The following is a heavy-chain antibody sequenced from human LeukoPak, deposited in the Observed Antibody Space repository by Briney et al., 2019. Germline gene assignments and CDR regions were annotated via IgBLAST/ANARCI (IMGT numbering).Heavy chain of an antibody. CDR2: IYPGDSDT. CDR1: GYIFTSYW. D-gene: IGHD2-15*01. Sequence: GESLKISCKGSGYIFTSYWIGWVRQMPGKGLEWMGIIYPGDSDTRYSPSFQGQVTISADKSISTAYLQWSSLKASGTAMYYCARTSSSYCSGGTCYFDYWGQGTLVTVSS. CDR3: ARTSSSYCSGGTCYFDY. V-gene: IGHV5-51*01. J-gene: IGHJ4*02.